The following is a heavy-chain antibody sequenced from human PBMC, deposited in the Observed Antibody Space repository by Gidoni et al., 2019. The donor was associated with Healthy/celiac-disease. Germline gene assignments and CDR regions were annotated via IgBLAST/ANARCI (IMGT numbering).Heavy chain of an antibody. J-gene: IGHJ4*02. V-gene: IGHV4-4*02. D-gene: IGHD6-19*01. Sequence: QVQLQESGPGLVKPSGTLSLTCAVPGGSISSSNWWSWVRQPPGKGLEWIGEIYQSGSTNYNPSLKSRVTISVDKSKNQFSLKLSSVTAADTAVYYCARAGIAVAGTGDFDYWGQGTLVTVSS. CDR1: GGSISSSNW. CDR2: IYQSGST. CDR3: ARAGIAVAGTGDFDY.